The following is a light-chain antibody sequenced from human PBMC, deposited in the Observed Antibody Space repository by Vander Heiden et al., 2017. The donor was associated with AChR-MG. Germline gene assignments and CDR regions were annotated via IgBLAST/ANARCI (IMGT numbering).Light chain of an antibody. Sequence: QSALTQPASVSGSPGQSIAISCTGTSSDVGSYDLVSWYQLHPGKVPELIIYEGSKRPSGVSNRFSGSKSGNTASLTISGLQAEDEADYYCCSFAGSSTFLFGGGTNLTVL. CDR3: CSFAGSSTFL. CDR1: SSDVGSYDL. V-gene: IGLV2-23*03. CDR2: EGS. J-gene: IGLJ2*01.